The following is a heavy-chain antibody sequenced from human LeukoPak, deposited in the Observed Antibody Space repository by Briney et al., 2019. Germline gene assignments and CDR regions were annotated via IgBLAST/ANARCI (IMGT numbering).Heavy chain of an antibody. Sequence: SQTLSLTCTVSGVSISSGSYYWTWIRQPAVKGLEWIGRIYISGSTNYNPSLKGRVTMSIDTSKNQFSLKLSSVTAADTAVYYCAIRLNTYYYDSSGYPYDAFDIWGQGTMVTVSS. D-gene: IGHD3-22*01. CDR1: GVSISSGSYY. CDR3: AIRLNTYYYDSSGYPYDAFDI. CDR2: IYISGST. J-gene: IGHJ3*02. V-gene: IGHV4-61*02.